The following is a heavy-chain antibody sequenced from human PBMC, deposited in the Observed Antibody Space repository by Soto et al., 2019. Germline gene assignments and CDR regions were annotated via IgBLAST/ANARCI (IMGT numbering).Heavy chain of an antibody. Sequence: EVQLLESGGGLVQPGGSLRLSCAASGFTFSSYAMSWVRQAPGKGLEWVSGISDSGRTYYADSVKGRFTISRDNSKHTLYLQMNSLRADDTAVCYCAKDRDGNSVYFDYWGQGTLVTVSS. D-gene: IGHD4-4*01. CDR3: AKDRDGNSVYFDY. J-gene: IGHJ4*02. CDR2: ISDSGRT. CDR1: GFTFSSYA. V-gene: IGHV3-23*01.